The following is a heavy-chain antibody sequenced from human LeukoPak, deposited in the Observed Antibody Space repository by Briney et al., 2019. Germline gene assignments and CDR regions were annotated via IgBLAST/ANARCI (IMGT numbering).Heavy chain of an antibody. CDR2: ISCRSTYI. CDR1: GFTFSSYT. Sequence: GGSLRLSCAASGFTFSSYTMNWVRQSPGKGLEWVSSISCRSTYISYADSVKGRFTISRDNAKNSLDLQMNSLRAEDTAVYYCARARLPGESSGWYGLDYWGQGILVAVSS. V-gene: IGHV3-21*01. D-gene: IGHD6-19*01. CDR3: ARARLPGESSGWYGLDY. J-gene: IGHJ4*02.